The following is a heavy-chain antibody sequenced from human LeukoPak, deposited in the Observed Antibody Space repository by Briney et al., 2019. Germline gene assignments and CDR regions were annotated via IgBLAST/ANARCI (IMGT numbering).Heavy chain of an antibody. V-gene: IGHV4-61*01. CDR2: IYYSGST. D-gene: IGHD3-10*01. J-gene: IGHJ4*02. Sequence: PSETLSLTCTVSGGSFSSGTYYWSWIRQPPGKGLEWIGYIYYSGSTNYNPSLKSRVTISVDTSKNQFSLKLSSVAAADTAVYYCARDRGAVRGIDYWGQGTLVTVSS. CDR1: GGSFSSGTYY. CDR3: ARDRGAVRGIDY.